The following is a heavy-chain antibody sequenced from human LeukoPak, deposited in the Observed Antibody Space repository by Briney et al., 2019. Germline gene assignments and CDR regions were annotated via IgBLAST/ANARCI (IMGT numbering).Heavy chain of an antibody. CDR2: INAGNGNT. D-gene: IGHD3-10*01. CDR3: ARLPSGGSGSLPFGY. J-gene: IGHJ4*02. Sequence: ASVKVSCKASGYTFTSYAMHWVRQAPGQRLEWMGWINAGNGNTKYSQKFQGRVTITGDTSASTGYMELSSLRSEDTAVYYCARLPSGGSGSLPFGYWGQGTLVTVSS. CDR1: GYTFTSYA. V-gene: IGHV1-3*01.